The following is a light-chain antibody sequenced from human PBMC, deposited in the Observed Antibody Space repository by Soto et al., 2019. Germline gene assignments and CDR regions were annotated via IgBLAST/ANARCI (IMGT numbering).Light chain of an antibody. CDR1: QSVSSKY. J-gene: IGKJ3*01. Sequence: EIVLTQSPGTLSLSPGERATLSCRASQSVSSKYLAWYQQKPGQAPWVLIYGTSIRASGVPERFSGGGSGTDFTLTITRLEPEDFAVYYCQQYGSSLFTFGPGTKVDIK. CDR3: QQYGSSLFT. CDR2: GTS. V-gene: IGKV3-20*01.